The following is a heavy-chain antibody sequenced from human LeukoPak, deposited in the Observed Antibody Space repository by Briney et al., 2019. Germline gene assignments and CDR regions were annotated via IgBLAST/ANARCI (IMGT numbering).Heavy chain of an antibody. CDR2: ISTGRTNI. D-gene: IGHD3-9*01. CDR3: ARDLDWAFDY. V-gene: IGHV3-48*01. J-gene: IGHJ4*02. CDR1: GFPFSSYS. Sequence: QPGGALRLSCATSGFPFSSYSMNWVRQAPGKGLEWVSYISTGRTNIKQADSGKGRFTISRDNAKHSLSLQMNSLRAEDTAVYYCARDLDWAFDYWGQGILVTVSS.